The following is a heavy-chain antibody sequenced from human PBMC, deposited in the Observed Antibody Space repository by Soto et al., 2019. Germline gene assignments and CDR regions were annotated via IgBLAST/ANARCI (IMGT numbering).Heavy chain of an antibody. CDR2: ISDDGSTT. J-gene: IGHJ4*01. CDR3: TRGPRVSSTGTGDH. D-gene: IGHD1-1*01. Sequence: PGGSLRLSCEVSGFTFSAYWMHWVRQVPGKGLIWVSRISDDGSTTTYADSVKGRFTISRDNAKNTLYLQMNSLRADDTGLYYCTRGPRVSSTGTGDHWGHGTLVTVSS. V-gene: IGHV3-74*01. CDR1: GFTFSAYW.